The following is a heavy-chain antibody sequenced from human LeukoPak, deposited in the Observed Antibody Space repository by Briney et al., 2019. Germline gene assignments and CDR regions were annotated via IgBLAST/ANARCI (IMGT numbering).Heavy chain of an antibody. D-gene: IGHD6-6*01. CDR2: IIPIFGTA. CDR3: ARKIGSSSAEDY. Sequence: ASVKVSCKASGGTFSSYAISWVRQAPGQGLEWMGGIIPIFGTANYAQKFRGRVTITADKSTSTAYMELSSLRSDDTAVYYCARKIGSSSAEDYWGQGTLVTVSS. J-gene: IGHJ4*02. V-gene: IGHV1-69*06. CDR1: GGTFSSYA.